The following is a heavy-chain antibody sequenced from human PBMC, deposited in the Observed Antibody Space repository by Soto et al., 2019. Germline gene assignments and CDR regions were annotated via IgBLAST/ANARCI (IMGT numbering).Heavy chain of an antibody. CDR3: ARDHLYCSGGSCYSN. Sequence: SETLSLTCTVSGGSISSSSYYWGWIRQPPGKGLEWIGYIYHSGSTYYNPSLKSRVTISVDTSKNQFSLKLSSVTAADAAVYYCARDHLYCSGGSCYSNWGQGTLVTVSS. V-gene: IGHV4-30-4*08. D-gene: IGHD2-15*01. J-gene: IGHJ4*02. CDR2: IYHSGST. CDR1: GGSISSSSYY.